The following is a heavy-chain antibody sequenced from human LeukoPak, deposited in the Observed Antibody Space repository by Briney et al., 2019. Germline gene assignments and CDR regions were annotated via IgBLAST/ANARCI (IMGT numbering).Heavy chain of an antibody. Sequence: SETLSLTCTVSGGSISSSGYYWGWIRQSPGKGLEWIGSIYSSGSTYYTPSLQSRLIMSVDTSKNQFSLKLTSATAADTAVYFCAKDQSRVRGAIDVWGKGTTVIVSS. CDR2: IYSSGST. D-gene: IGHD3-10*01. CDR3: AKDQSRVRGAIDV. V-gene: IGHV4-39*07. CDR1: GGSISSSGYY. J-gene: IGHJ6*03.